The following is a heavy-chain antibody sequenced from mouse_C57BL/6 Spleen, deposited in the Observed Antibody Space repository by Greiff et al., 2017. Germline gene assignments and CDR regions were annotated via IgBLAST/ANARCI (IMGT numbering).Heavy chain of an antibody. D-gene: IGHD1-1*01. CDR2: IDPSDSYT. CDR3: ARGGYGSLFAY. V-gene: IGHV1-69*01. Sequence: VQLQQPGAELVMPGASVKLSCKASGYTFTSYWMHWVKQRPGQGLEWIGEIDPSDSYTNYNQKFKGKSTLTVDKSSSTAYMQLSSLTSEDSAVYYCARGGYGSLFAYWGQGTLVTVSA. CDR1: GYTFTSYW. J-gene: IGHJ3*01.